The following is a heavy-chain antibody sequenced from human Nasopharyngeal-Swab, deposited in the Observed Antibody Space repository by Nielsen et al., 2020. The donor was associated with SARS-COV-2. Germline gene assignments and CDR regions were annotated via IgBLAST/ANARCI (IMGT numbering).Heavy chain of an antibody. Sequence: VRQAPGKGLEWVGRIKSKTDGGTTDYAAPVKGRFTISRDDSKNTLYLQMNSLKTEDTAVYYCTTGGPGIAVAGTDYWGQGTLVTVSS. J-gene: IGHJ4*02. CDR3: TTGGPGIAVAGTDY. CDR2: IKSKTDGGTT. D-gene: IGHD6-19*01. V-gene: IGHV3-15*01.